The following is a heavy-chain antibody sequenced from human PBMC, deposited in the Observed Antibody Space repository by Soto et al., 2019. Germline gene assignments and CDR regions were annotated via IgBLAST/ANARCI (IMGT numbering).Heavy chain of an antibody. D-gene: IGHD2-8*01. CDR3: ARDQAGYCTNGVCPPYYYYYGMDV. CDR1: GGTFSSYA. V-gene: IGHV1-69*01. CDR2: IIPIFGTA. Sequence: QVQLVQSGAEVKKPGSSVKVSCKASGGTFSSYAISWVRQAPGQGLEWMGGIIPIFGTAYYAQKFQGRVTITADESTSTAYMELSSLRSEDTAVYYCARDQAGYCTNGVCPPYYYYYGMDVWGQGTTVTVSS. J-gene: IGHJ6*02.